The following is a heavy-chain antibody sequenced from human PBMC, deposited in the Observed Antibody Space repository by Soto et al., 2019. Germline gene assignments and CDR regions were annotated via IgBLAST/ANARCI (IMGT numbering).Heavy chain of an antibody. CDR2: VSYDGSNK. CDR1: GFTFSSYG. Sequence: QVQLVESGGGVVQPGRSLRLSCAASGFTFSSYGMHWVRQAPGKGLEWVALVSYDGSNKNYAASVKGRFAISGDNSKNTLYLQMNMLRTEDAAVYYCAKDLGYCSGGSCYSEGYFDSWGQGALVTVSS. J-gene: IGHJ4*02. V-gene: IGHV3-30*18. CDR3: AKDLGYCSGGSCYSEGYFDS. D-gene: IGHD2-15*01.